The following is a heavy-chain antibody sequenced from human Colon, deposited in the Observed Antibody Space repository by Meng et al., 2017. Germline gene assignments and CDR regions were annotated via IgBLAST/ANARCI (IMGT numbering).Heavy chain of an antibody. CDR1: GGSVSSPSYY. V-gene: IGHV4-61*03. Sequence: QVQLQGSGPRLVRPSETLSLTCTFSGGSVSSPSYYWSWIRQTPGKGLEWIGYVYYTGSANYNPSLKSRVTISVDTSKNHFSLNLTSVTAADTAVYYCARGRGSYSSIDFWGQGTLVTVSS. CDR3: ARGRGSYSSIDF. D-gene: IGHD1-26*01. J-gene: IGHJ4*02. CDR2: VYYTGSA.